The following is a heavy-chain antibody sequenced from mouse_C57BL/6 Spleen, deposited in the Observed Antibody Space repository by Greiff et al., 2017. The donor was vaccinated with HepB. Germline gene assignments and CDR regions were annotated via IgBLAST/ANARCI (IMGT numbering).Heavy chain of an antibody. V-gene: IGHV1-43*01. CDR2: INPSTGGT. D-gene: IGHD4-1*01. CDR1: GYSFTGYY. Sequence: VQLKESGPELVKPGASVKISCKASGYSFTGYYMHWVKQSSEKSLEWIGEINPSTGGTSYNQKFKGKATLTVDKSSSTAYMQLKSLTSEDSAVYYCAREALGNWFAYWGQGTLVTVSA. CDR3: AREALGNWFAY. J-gene: IGHJ3*01.